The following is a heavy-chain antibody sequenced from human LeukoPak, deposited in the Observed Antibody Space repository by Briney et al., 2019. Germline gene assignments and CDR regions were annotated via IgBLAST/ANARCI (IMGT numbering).Heavy chain of an antibody. Sequence: SETLSLTCTVSGGSINSYYWSWIRQPPGKGLEWIGYIYYSGSTNYNPSLKSRVTISVDTSKNQFSLKLSSVTAADTAVYYCARAGVSQWLVRSDNWFDPWGQGTLVTVSS. CDR3: ARAGVSQWLVRSDNWFDP. J-gene: IGHJ5*02. CDR1: GGSINSYY. CDR2: IYYSGST. D-gene: IGHD6-19*01. V-gene: IGHV4-59*01.